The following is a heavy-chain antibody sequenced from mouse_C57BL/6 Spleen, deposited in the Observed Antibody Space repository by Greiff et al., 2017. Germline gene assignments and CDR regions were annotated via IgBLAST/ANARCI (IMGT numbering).Heavy chain of an antibody. D-gene: IGHD1-1*01. CDR1: GYTFTSYW. CDR2: IDPSDSYT. J-gene: IGHJ2*01. V-gene: IGHV1-50*01. Sequence: QVQLQQPGAELVKPGASVKLSCKASGYTFTSYWMQWVKQRPGQGLEWIGEIDPSDSYTNYNQKFKGKATLTVDTSSSTAYMQLSSLTSEDSAVYYCARLSTTVSHFDHWGQGTTLTVSS. CDR3: ARLSTTVSHFDH.